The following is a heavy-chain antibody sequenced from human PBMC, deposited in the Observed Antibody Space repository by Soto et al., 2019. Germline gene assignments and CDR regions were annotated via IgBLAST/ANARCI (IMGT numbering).Heavy chain of an antibody. J-gene: IGHJ4*02. V-gene: IGHV4-31*03. CDR3: ARRVLH. Sequence: QVQLQESGPGLVKPSQTLSLTCTVSGGSISSGGYYWSWIRQHPGTGLVWIGTISYSGSTYSNPSLRSRVTISVDTPKTQFSLILNSMIAVDTAVYYCARRVLHWGQGALVTVSS. D-gene: IGHD3-10*01. CDR1: GGSISSGGYY. CDR2: ISYSGST.